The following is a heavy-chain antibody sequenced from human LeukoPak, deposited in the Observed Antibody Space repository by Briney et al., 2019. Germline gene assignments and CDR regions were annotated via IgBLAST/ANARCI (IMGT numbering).Heavy chain of an antibody. V-gene: IGHV1-18*01. CDR1: GYTFTSYG. CDR3: ARVVDGDGFLVAFDI. CDR2: ISAYNGNT. D-gene: IGHD4-17*01. Sequence: GASVKVSCKASGYTFTSYGISWVRQAPGQGLEWMGWISAYNGNTNYAQKLQGRVTMTTDTSTSTAYMGLRSLRSDDTAVYYCARVVDGDGFLVAFDIWGQGTMVTVSS. J-gene: IGHJ3*02.